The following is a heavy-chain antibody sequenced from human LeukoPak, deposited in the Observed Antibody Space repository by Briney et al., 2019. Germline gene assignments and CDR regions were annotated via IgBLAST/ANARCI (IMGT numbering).Heavy chain of an antibody. CDR1: GFSFSSYW. CDR2: IKKDGSET. CDR3: ARDGAARGSGSFGD. V-gene: IGHV3-7*03. D-gene: IGHD3-10*01. J-gene: IGHJ4*02. Sequence: GGSLRLSCTASGFSFSSYWMSWVRQAPGKGLEWVANIKKDGSETFYVDSVKGRFTISRDNAKNSLFLQMNSLRADDTAAYFCARDGAARGSGSFGDWGQGTLVSVSS.